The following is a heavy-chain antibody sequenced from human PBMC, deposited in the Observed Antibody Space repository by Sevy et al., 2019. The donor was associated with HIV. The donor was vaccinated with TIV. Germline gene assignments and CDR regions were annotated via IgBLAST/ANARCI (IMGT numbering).Heavy chain of an antibody. Sequence: GGSLRLSCAASGFSFSNYGVHWVRQAPGRGLEWVALISYDGSNEDYADSVKGRFTISRDNYKNTLYLQMNSLRAEDTDVYYCAKDSSYCSGGSCNSEYFQHWGQGTLVTVSS. CDR3: AKDSSYCSGGSCNSEYFQH. D-gene: IGHD2-15*01. J-gene: IGHJ1*01. CDR2: ISYDGSNE. CDR1: GFSFSNYG. V-gene: IGHV3-30*18.